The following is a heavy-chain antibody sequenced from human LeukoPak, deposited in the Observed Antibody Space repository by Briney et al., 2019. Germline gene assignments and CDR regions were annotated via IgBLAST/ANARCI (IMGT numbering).Heavy chain of an antibody. J-gene: IGHJ4*02. CDR2: ITRSSIYT. Sequence: PGGSLRLSCAASGFSFSDYSMNWVRQAPGKGLEWVSSITRSSIYTYYADSVKGRFTISRDNAKKSLYLQMNSLRTEDTAVYYCVRALYDGSGYYSHFDYWGQGTLVTVSS. D-gene: IGHD3-22*01. CDR3: VRALYDGSGYYSHFDY. V-gene: IGHV3-21*01. CDR1: GFSFSDYS.